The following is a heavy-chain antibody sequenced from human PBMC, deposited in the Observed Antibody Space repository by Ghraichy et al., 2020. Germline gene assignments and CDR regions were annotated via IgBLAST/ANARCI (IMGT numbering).Heavy chain of an antibody. CDR2: INHSGST. J-gene: IGHJ4*02. V-gene: IGHV4-34*01. D-gene: IGHD6-13*01. CDR1: GGSFSGYY. CDR3: ARVRLGYSSSWVRGAFDY. Sequence: SETLSLTCAVYGGSFSGYYWSWIRQPPGKGLEWIGEINHSGSTNYNPSLKSRVTISVDTSKNQFSLKLSSVTAADTAVYYCARVRLGYSSSWVRGAFDYWGQGTMVTVSS.